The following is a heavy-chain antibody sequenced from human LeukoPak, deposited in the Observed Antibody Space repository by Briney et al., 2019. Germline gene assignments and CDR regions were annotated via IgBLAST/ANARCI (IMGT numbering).Heavy chain of an antibody. D-gene: IGHD4-17*01. CDR2: ISSRRSTI. Sequence: GGSLRLSCAAAGFTFSSYSMRWVSQAAGEGREWVSYISSRRSTIYSAASVKGRFTISRHNAKNSLYLQMNSLRAEDTAVYYCARGDFGTTVIQNFDYWGQGTLVTVSS. CDR1: GFTFSSYS. J-gene: IGHJ4*02. V-gene: IGHV3-48*04. CDR3: ARGDFGTTVIQNFDY.